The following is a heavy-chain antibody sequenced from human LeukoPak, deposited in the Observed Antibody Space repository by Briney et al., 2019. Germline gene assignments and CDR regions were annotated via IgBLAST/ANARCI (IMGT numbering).Heavy chain of an antibody. CDR1: GYTFTGYY. CDR3: ARDRAYDREFDS. D-gene: IGHD3-3*01. Sequence: GASVKVSCKASGYTFTGYYMHWVRQAPGQGLEWMERIIPNSGGTKYAQKFQGRVTMTRDTSITTAYMELSRLRSDDTAVYYCARDRAYDREFDSWGQGTLVTVSS. V-gene: IGHV1-2*06. J-gene: IGHJ4*02. CDR2: IIPNSGGT.